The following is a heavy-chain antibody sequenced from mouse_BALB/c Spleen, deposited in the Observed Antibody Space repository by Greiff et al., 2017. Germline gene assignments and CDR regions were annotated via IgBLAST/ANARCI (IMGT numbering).Heavy chain of an antibody. CDR3: ARGHYGNYSDY. Sequence: EVKLVESGGGLVKPGGSLKLSCAASGFTFSSYAMSWVRQTPEKRLEWVASISSGGSTYYPDSVKGRFTISRDNARNILYLQMSSLRSEDTAMYYCARGHYGNYSDYWGQGTTLTVSS. CDR1: GFTFSSYA. CDR2: ISSGGST. D-gene: IGHD2-1*01. V-gene: IGHV5-6-5*01. J-gene: IGHJ2*01.